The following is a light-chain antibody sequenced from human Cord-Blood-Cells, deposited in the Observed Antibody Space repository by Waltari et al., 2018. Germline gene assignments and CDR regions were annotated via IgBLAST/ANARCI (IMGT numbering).Light chain of an antibody. CDR1: SPRSYY. V-gene: IGLV3-19*01. CDR2: GKN. Sequence: SSELTQDPAVSVAFGQTVRITCQGDSPRSYYASWYQQKPGQAPVLVIYGKNNRPSGIPDRFSGSSSGKTASLTITGAQAEDEADYYCNSRDSSGNHWVFGGGTKLTVL. CDR3: NSRDSSGNHWV. J-gene: IGLJ3*02.